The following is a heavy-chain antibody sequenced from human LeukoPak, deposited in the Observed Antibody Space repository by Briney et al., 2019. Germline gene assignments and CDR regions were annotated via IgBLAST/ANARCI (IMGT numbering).Heavy chain of an antibody. D-gene: IGHD2-21*02. J-gene: IGHJ4*02. Sequence: SQTLSLTCAISGDSVSSTSAAWNWIRQSPSRGLEWLGGTYYRSQWYNEYAASVISRVTINSDTSKNHFSLQLNSVTPGDTAVYYCARGVTYSFDYWGQGTLVTVSS. CDR2: TYYRSQWYN. V-gene: IGHV6-1*01. CDR3: ARGVTYSFDY. CDR1: GDSVSSTSAA.